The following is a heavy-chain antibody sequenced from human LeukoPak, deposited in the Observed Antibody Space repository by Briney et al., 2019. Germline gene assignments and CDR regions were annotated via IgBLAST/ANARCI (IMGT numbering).Heavy chain of an antibody. CDR2: IYYSGST. J-gene: IGHJ1*01. CDR1: GGSISSYY. V-gene: IGHV4-59*01. D-gene: IGHD4-23*01. CDR3: SGTVMTQYFQH. Sequence: SETLSLTCTVSGGSISSYYWSWIRQPPGKGLEWIGYIYYSGSTNYNPSLKSRVTISVDTSKNQFSLKLSSVTAADTAVYYCSGTVMTQYFQHWGQGTLVTVSS.